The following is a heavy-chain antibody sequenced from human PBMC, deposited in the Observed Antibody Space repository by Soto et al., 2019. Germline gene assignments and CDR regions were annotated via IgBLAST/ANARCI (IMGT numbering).Heavy chain of an antibody. CDR2: ISGSGGST. J-gene: IGHJ3*02. D-gene: IGHD3-22*01. V-gene: IGHV3-23*01. Sequence: EVQLLESGGGLVQPGGSLRLSCAASGFTFSSYAMSWVRQAPGKGLEWVSAISGSGGSTYYADSVKGRFTISRDNSKNTLYLQMNSLRAEYTAVYYCAREHYYSSGYYQSHAFEIWGQGTMVTVSS. CDR1: GFTFSSYA. CDR3: AREHYYSSGYYQSHAFEI.